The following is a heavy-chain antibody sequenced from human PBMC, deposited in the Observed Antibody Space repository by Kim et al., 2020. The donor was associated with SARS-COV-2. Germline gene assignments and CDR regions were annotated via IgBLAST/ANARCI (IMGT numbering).Heavy chain of an antibody. Sequence: SSKRRVTISVDTSKKQFSLKLSSVTAADTAVYYCARGRITIFGVVTEFDYWGQGTLVTVSS. J-gene: IGHJ4*02. CDR3: ARGRITIFGVVTEFDY. V-gene: IGHV4-31*02. D-gene: IGHD3-3*01.